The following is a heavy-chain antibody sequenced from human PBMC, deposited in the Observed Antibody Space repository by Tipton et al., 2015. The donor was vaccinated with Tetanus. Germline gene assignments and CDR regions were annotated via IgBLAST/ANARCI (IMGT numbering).Heavy chain of an antibody. D-gene: IGHD3-10*01. Sequence: SLRLSCAASGFSFSNYAMNWVRQAPGKGLEWVSSISSTSTYIDYANSLKGRFIVSRDNAKNSMYLQINNLRDDDTAVYYCASGVTLDYWGQGTVVSVSS. V-gene: IGHV3-21*01. CDR2: ISSTSTYI. J-gene: IGHJ4*02. CDR1: GFSFSNYA. CDR3: ASGVTLDY.